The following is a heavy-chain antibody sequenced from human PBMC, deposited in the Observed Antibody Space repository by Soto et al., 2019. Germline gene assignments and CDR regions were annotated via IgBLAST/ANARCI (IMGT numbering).Heavy chain of an antibody. CDR3: ARGSSIAGLYYGMDV. CDR1: GDSISRGAYY. D-gene: IGHD6-6*01. Sequence: SETLSLTCTVSGDSISRGAYYWTWIRQHPGKGLEWIGYNYYSGITYYNPSLKSRVTISLDTSKNQFSLKLSSVTAADTAVYYCARGSSIAGLYYGMDVWGQGTTVTVSS. J-gene: IGHJ6*02. CDR2: NYYSGIT. V-gene: IGHV4-31*03.